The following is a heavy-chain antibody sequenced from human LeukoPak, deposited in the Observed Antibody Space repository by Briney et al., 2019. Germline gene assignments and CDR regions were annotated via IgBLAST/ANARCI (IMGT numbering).Heavy chain of an antibody. CDR1: GYTFTGYY. CDR3: ARDPPRRPPTYCSSTSCENWFDP. Sequence: GASVKVSCKASGYTFTGYYMNWVRQAPGPGLEWMRWINPNSGGKNYAQKFQGRVTMTRDTSISTAYMELSRLRSDDTAVYYCARDPPRRPPTYCSSTSCENWFDPWGQGTLVTVSS. V-gene: IGHV1-2*02. D-gene: IGHD2-2*01. CDR2: INPNSGGK. J-gene: IGHJ5*02.